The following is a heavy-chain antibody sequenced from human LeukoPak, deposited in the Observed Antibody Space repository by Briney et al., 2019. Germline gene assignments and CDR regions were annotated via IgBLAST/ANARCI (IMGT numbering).Heavy chain of an antibody. CDR3: ARDGGSTSCYKDY. Sequence: ASVKVSCKASGYTFTSYGISWVRQAPGQGLEWMGWINPNSGGTNYAQKFQGRVTMTRDTSISTAYMELSRLRSDDTAVYYCARDGGSTSCYKDYWGQGTLVTVSS. D-gene: IGHD2-2*01. V-gene: IGHV1-2*02. J-gene: IGHJ4*02. CDR2: INPNSGGT. CDR1: GYTFTSYG.